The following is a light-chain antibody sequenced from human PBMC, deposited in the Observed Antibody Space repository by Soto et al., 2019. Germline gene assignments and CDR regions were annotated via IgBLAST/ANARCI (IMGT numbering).Light chain of an antibody. CDR1: QSVSSR. Sequence: IMLTQSQATLSVSPGARVAISCLASQSVSSRLAWYQQKPGQAPRLLFYDTSIRATGIPARFSGSGSGTEFTLTIASLQSEDFGVYYCQRFNRWPLSFGGGTKVDI. CDR2: DTS. V-gene: IGKV3-15*01. J-gene: IGKJ4*01. CDR3: QRFNRWPLS.